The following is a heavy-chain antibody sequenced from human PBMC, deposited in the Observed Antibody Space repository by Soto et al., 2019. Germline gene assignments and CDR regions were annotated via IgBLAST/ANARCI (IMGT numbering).Heavy chain of an antibody. J-gene: IGHJ4*02. CDR3: ARDKRDLRFLEWSYYFAY. V-gene: IGHV3-30-3*01. Sequence: EGSLRLSCAASGFTFSSYAMHWVRQAPGKGLEWVAVISYDGSNKYYADSVKGRFTISRDNSKNTLYLQLNSLRAEDTAVYYCARDKRDLRFLEWSYYFAYRGQGTLVTVSS. CDR1: GFTFSSYA. CDR2: ISYDGSNK. D-gene: IGHD3-3*01.